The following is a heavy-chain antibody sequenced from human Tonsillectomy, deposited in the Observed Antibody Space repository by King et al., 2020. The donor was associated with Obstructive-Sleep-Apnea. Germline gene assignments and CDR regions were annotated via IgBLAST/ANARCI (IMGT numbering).Heavy chain of an antibody. J-gene: IGHJ4*02. CDR2: FDPEDGET. D-gene: IGHD2-8*01. Sequence: QLVQSVAEVKKPGASVKVSCKVSGYTLTELSMHWVRQVPGKVLEWMVGFDPEDGETIYAQKFQGRVTMTEDTSTDPAYMELSSLRSEDTAVYYCATDLIAGYYFDYWGQGTLVTVSS. CDR1: GYTLTELS. CDR3: ATDLIAGYYFDY. V-gene: IGHV1-24*01.